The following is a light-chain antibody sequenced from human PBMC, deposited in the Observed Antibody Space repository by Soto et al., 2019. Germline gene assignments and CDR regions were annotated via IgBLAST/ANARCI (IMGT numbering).Light chain of an antibody. J-gene: IGLJ3*02. CDR2: EVS. Sequence: QSALTQPASVSGSPGQSITISCSGTSSDIGNYNLVSWYQQHPGKAPKLMIYEVSKRPSGVSNRFSGSKSGNTASLTISGLQAEDEADYYCCSYAAGSTLWVFGGGTKVTVL. V-gene: IGLV2-23*02. CDR1: SSDIGNYNL. CDR3: CSYAAGSTLWV.